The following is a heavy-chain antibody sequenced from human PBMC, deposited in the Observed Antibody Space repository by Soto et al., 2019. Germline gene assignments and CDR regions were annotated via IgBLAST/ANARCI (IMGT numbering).Heavy chain of an antibody. CDR2: IYWDDDM. J-gene: IGHJ5*02. D-gene: IGHD3-3*01. CDR1: GFSLSTSGVG. V-gene: IGHV2-5*02. CDR3: ARVDFWSGFPGVYWFDP. Sequence: SGPTLVNPTQTLTLTCTFSGFSLSTSGVGVGWIRQPPGKALEWLALIYWDDDMRYSPSLKSRLTITKDTSKNQVVLTMTNMDPVDTATYYCARVDFWSGFPGVYWFDPWGQGTLVTVSS.